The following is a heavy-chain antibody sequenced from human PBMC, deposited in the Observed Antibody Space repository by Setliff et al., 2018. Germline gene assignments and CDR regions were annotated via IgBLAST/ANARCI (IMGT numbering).Heavy chain of an antibody. V-gene: IGHV4-39*07. CDR2: IYYSGRT. J-gene: IGHJ5*02. CDR1: GGSISSRSYY. D-gene: IGHD4-17*01. Sequence: PSETLSLTCSVSGGSISSRSYYWGWIRQPPGKGLEWIRSIYYSGRTYYNPSLKSRVVILVDTSKNQLSLKLSSVTAADTAVYYCARDYGDSNWFDPWGQGTLVTVSS. CDR3: ARDYGDSNWFDP.